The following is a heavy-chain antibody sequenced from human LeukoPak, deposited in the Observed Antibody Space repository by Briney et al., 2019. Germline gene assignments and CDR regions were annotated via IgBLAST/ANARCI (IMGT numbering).Heavy chain of an antibody. CDR3: YVGRLSTQGAPDD. CDR1: GGSILTSTYY. J-gene: IGHJ4*02. CDR2: VFNTGNT. D-gene: IGHD3-10*01. Sequence: KPSETLSLTCTFTGGSILTSTYYRGWVRQPPGKGLDWIGSVFNTGNTYYNPSLKGRGTISVDTSNNQFSLTLHSVTAADTAIYYCYVGRLSTQGAPDDWGQGTLVTVSS. V-gene: IGHV4-39*01.